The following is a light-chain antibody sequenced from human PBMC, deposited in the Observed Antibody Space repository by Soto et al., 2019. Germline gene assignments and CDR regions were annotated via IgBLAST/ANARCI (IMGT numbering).Light chain of an antibody. Sequence: QLVLTQSPSASASLGASVKLTCTLSSGHRSYAIAWHQQQPEKGPRYLMKLNSDGSHSKGDGIPDRFSGSSSGAERYLTISSLQSEDEADYYCQTWGTGIHVFGGGTQLTVL. V-gene: IGLV4-69*01. CDR3: QTWGTGIHV. CDR1: SGHRSYA. J-gene: IGLJ3*02. CDR2: LNSDGSH.